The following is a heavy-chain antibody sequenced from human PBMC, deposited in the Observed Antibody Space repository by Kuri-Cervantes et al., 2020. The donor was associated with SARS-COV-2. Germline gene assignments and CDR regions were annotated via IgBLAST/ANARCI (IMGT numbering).Heavy chain of an antibody. CDR3: ARPASTYGELFWSGPNVDAFDI. CDR2: IYYSGST. J-gene: IGHJ3*02. D-gene: IGHD3-3*01. Sequence: SETLSLTCTVSGGSISSSSYYWGGIRQPPGKGLEWIGSIYYSGSTYYNPSLKSRVTISVDTSKNQFSLKLSSVTAADTAVYYCARPASTYGELFWSGPNVDAFDIWGQGTMVTVSS. V-gene: IGHV4-39*01. CDR1: GGSISSSSYY.